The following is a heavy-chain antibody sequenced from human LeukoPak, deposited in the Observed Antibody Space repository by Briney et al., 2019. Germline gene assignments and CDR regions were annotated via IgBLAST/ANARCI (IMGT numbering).Heavy chain of an antibody. D-gene: IGHD5-24*01. V-gene: IGHV1-2*02. J-gene: IGHJ3*02. CDR3: ARSPWLQLNAFDI. CDR1: GYTFTGYY. Sequence: ASVKVSCKASGYTFTGYYMHWVRQAPGQGLEWMGWINPNSGGTNYAQKFQGRVTMTRDTSISTAYMELSRLRSDDTAVYYCARSPWLQLNAFDIWGQGKMVTVSS. CDR2: INPNSGGT.